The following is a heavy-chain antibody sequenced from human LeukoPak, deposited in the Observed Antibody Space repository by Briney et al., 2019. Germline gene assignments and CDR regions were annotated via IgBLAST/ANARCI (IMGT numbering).Heavy chain of an antibody. Sequence: GGSLRLSCTASGFSFNSYDMIWLRQAPGKGLEWVSSITGSSTYMYYADSVKGRFTISRDNAKNSLYLQMNSLRPEDTALYYCTKDYDSSGYTVDYWGQGTLVTVSS. CDR3: TKDYDSSGYTVDY. D-gene: IGHD3-22*01. CDR2: ITGSSTYM. J-gene: IGHJ4*02. CDR1: GFSFNSYD. V-gene: IGHV3-21*04.